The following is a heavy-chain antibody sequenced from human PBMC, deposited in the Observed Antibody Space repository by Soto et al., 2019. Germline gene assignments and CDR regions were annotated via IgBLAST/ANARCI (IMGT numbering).Heavy chain of an antibody. CDR1: GGSFSYYS. V-gene: IGHV4-34*01. D-gene: IGHD3-22*01. CDR2: INDSGST. CDR3: ARGSHKLHSYDSSGFYHYVDY. J-gene: IGHJ4*02. Sequence: SETLSLTCAVYGGSFSYYSWTWIRQPPGEGLEWIGEINDSGSTNYTPSLERRVTISRDTSKNRFSLKLSSVTAADTAVYYCARGSHKLHSYDSSGFYHYVDYWGQGSLVTVSS.